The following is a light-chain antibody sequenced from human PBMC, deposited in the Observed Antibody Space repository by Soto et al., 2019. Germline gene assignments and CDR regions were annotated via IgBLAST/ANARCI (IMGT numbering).Light chain of an antibody. CDR1: QSVTSNY. CDR3: QQYGTSPRT. CDR2: GAS. V-gene: IGKV3-20*01. J-gene: IGKJ1*01. Sequence: EIVLTQSPGTLSLSPGERATLSCRASQSVTSNYLAWYQQKPGQATRLLIYGASSRPTGVPDRFSGSGSGTDFTLTISRLEPEDFAVFYCQQYGTSPRTFGQGTKVEVK.